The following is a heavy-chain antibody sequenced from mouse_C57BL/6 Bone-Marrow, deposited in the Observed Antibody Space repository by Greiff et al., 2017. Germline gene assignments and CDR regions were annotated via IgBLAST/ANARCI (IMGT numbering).Heavy chain of an antibody. CDR1: GYTFTSYW. Sequence: VQLQQPGAELVMPGASVKLSCKASGYTFTSYWMHWVKQRPGQGLEWIGEIDPSDSYTNYNQKFKGKSTLTVDKSSSTAYMQLSSLTSEDSAVDYCAGGVYYFDYWGQGTTLTVSS. CDR2: IDPSDSYT. J-gene: IGHJ2*01. V-gene: IGHV1-69*01. CDR3: AGGVYYFDY.